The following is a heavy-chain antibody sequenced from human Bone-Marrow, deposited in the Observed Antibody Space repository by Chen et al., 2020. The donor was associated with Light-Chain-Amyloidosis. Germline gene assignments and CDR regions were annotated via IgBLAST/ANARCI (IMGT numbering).Heavy chain of an antibody. CDR1: GYTFPNYW. CDR3: ARRRDGYNFDY. J-gene: IGHJ4*02. Sequence: EVQLGQSGPEVKKPGESLKICCKGSGYTFPNYWIGWVRQMPGKGLEWMGVIYPDDSDARYSPSFEGQVTISADKSIPTAYLQWRSLKASDTAMYYCARRRDGYNFDYWGQGTLVTVSS. CDR2: IYPDDSDA. V-gene: IGHV5-51*01. D-gene: IGHD5-12*01.